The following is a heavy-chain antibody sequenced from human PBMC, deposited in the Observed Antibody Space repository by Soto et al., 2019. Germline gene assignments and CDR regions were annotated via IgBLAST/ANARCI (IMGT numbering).Heavy chain of an antibody. V-gene: IGHV3-30*18. CDR3: AKDRYGSGSYCPNGIDP. CDR2: ILYDGSNK. J-gene: IGHJ5*01. Sequence: GGSLRLSCAASGFTFSSYGMHWVRQAPGKGLEWVAVILYDGSNKYYADSVKGRFTISRDNTKKTPYLQMNSLRAEDTAVYYCAKDRYGSGSYCPNGIDPWGQGTLVTVSS. CDR1: GFTFSSYG. D-gene: IGHD3-10*01.